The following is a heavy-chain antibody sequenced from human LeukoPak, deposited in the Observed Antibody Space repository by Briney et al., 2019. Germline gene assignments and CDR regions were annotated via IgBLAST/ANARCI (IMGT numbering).Heavy chain of an antibody. CDR2: IRYDGSNK. CDR3: AKETVLRFLEWLSEYNWFDP. V-gene: IGHV3-30*02. Sequence: PGGSLRLSCAASGFTFSSYGMHLVRQAPGKGLEWVAFIRYDGSNKYYADSVKGRFTISRDNSKNTLYLQMNSLRAEDTAVYYCAKETVLRFLEWLSEYNWFDPWGQGTLVTVSS. CDR1: GFTFSSYG. J-gene: IGHJ5*02. D-gene: IGHD3-3*01.